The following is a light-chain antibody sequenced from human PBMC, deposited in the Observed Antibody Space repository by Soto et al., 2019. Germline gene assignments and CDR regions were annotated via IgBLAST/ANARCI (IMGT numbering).Light chain of an antibody. J-gene: IGLJ2*01. CDR1: SSNIGANYD. Sequence: QSVLTQPPSVSGAPGQRITISCTGTSSNIGANYDVHWYQQLPGTAPKLLIYGDTNRPSGVPDRFSGSKSGTSASLAITGLQAEDEADYYCQSYDSALSVYVVLGGGTKVTVL. V-gene: IGLV1-40*01. CDR3: QSYDSALSVYVV. CDR2: GDT.